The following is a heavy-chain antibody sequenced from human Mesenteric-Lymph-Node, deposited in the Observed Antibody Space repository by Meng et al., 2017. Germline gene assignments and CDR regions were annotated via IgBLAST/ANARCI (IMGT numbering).Heavy chain of an antibody. CDR3: ASFDHIPRRNYFDY. V-gene: IGHV4-30-4*01. CDR2: IHHSGSA. J-gene: IGHJ4*02. CDR1: GGSMSSCSYY. Sequence: QGQPPAAGPGPVESSQTLSLTCTVSGGSMSSCSYYWSWIRQPPGKGLEWIGYIHHSGSAYYNPSLKSRVSISVDTSKNQFSLNLNSMTAADTAVYYCASFDHIPRRNYFDYWGQGTLVTVSS. D-gene: IGHD2-21*01.